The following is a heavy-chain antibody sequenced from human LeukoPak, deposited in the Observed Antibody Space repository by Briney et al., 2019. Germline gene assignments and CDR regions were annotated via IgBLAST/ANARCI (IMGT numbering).Heavy chain of an antibody. CDR2: INPSGGST. J-gene: IGHJ6*02. CDR1: GYTFTSYY. V-gene: IGHV1-46*01. Sequence: ASVKVSCKASGYTFTSYYMHWVRQAPGQGLEWMGIINPSGGSTSYAQKFQGRVTMTRDTSTSTVYMELSSLRSEDTAVYYCARPLNWNDGYYGMDVWGQGTTVTVSS. CDR3: ARPLNWNDGYYGMDV. D-gene: IGHD1-1*01.